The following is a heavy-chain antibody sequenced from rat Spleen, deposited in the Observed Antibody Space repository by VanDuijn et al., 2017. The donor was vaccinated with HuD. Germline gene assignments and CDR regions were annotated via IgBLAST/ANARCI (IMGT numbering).Heavy chain of an antibody. CDR2: MWSGGTT. CDR1: GFSLTSYN. Sequence: QVQLMESGPGLVQPSETLSLTCPVSGFSLTSYNVHWVRQPPGKGLEWMGVMWSGGTTDYNSALKSRLSISRDTSKNQVFLKMNSLQSEDTTTYYCARDLGHYWGQGVMVTVSS. CDR3: ARDLGHY. J-gene: IGHJ2*01. V-gene: IGHV2-45*01.